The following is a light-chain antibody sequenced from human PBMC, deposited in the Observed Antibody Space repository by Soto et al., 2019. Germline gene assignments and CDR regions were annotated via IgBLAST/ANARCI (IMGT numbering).Light chain of an antibody. V-gene: IGKV3-20*01. CDR2: GAS. CDR3: QQYGTSPLT. CDR1: QSVRSNS. Sequence: EIVLTQSPRTLSLSPGESATLSCTASQSVRSNSLAWYQQKPGQAPRRLMFGASGRDTGTPPRFSGRGSGTDFTLTISRLEPEDFAVYYCQQYGTSPLTFGGGTKVDI. J-gene: IGKJ4*01.